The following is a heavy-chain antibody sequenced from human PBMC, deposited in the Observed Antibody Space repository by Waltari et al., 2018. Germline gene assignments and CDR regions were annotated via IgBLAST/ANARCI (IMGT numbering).Heavy chain of an antibody. D-gene: IGHD6-19*01. V-gene: IGHV1-3*01. Sequence: QVQLAQSGPEVKKPGASVKVSCKASGYTFTTYPFNWVRRAPGQGLEWMGWINAGNGNTKYSHKFQGRVTITRDTSASTVYMELSSLTSEDTALYYCAKDGGWYYFENWGQGTLVTVSS. J-gene: IGHJ4*02. CDR2: INAGNGNT. CDR3: AKDGGWYYFEN. CDR1: GYTFTTYP.